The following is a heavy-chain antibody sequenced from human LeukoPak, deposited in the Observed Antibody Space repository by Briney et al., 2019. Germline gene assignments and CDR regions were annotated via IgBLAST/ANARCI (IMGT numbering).Heavy chain of an antibody. J-gene: IGHJ3*01. CDR2: MNDSGST. Sequence: PSETLSLTCDVYRGSFSGYFWSWICQTPGKGLEWLGEMNDSGSTNYNPSLKSRVTISVAVSKNQYSLRLTSVTAADTAVYYCARKGFVESTGWRGAFDVWGQGTMVTVSS. CDR3: ARKGFVESTGWRGAFDV. CDR1: RGSFSGYF. V-gene: IGHV4-34*01. D-gene: IGHD2-8*02.